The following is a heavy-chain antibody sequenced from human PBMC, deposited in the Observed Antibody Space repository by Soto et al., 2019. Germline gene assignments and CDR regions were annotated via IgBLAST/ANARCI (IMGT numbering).Heavy chain of an antibody. V-gene: IGHV4-59*01. Sequence: QVQLQESGPGLVKPSETLSLTCTVSGGSIRTYYWSWIRQPPGKGLEWIGYIYNSGSTNHNPSLKSRVTISVDTSKNQFSLTLSSVTAADTAVYYCARSPGGYAFDIWGQGTMVTVSS. CDR3: ARSPGGYAFDI. J-gene: IGHJ3*02. D-gene: IGHD3-10*01. CDR2: IYNSGST. CDR1: GGSIRTYY.